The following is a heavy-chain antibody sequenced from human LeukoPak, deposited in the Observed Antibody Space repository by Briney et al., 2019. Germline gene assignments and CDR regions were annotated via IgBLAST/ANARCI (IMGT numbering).Heavy chain of an antibody. Sequence: GGSLRLSCAASGFTFDDYAMHWVRQAPGKGLEWVSGISWNSGSIGYADSVKGRLTISRDNAKNSLYLQMNSLRAEDTALYYCAKDIKPSRITMIVVVYDDAFDIWGQGTMVTVSS. D-gene: IGHD3-22*01. CDR1: GFTFDDYA. CDR2: ISWNSGSI. CDR3: AKDIKPSRITMIVVVYDDAFDI. V-gene: IGHV3-9*01. J-gene: IGHJ3*02.